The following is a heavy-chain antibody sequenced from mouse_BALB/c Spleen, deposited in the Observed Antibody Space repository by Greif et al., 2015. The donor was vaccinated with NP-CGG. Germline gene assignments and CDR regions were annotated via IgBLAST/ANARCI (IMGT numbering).Heavy chain of an antibody. CDR2: IDPANGNT. CDR3: ARWDWYFDV. V-gene: IGHV14-3*02. Sequence: DVHLVESGAELVKPGASVKLSCTASGFNIKDTYMHWVKQRPEQGLEWIGRIDPANGNTKYDPKFQGKATITADTSSNTACLQLSSLTSEDTAVYYCARWDWYFDVWGAGTTVTVSS. J-gene: IGHJ1*01. CDR1: GFNIKDTY.